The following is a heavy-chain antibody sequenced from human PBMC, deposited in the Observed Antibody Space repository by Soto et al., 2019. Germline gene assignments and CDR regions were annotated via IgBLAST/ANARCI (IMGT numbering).Heavy chain of an antibody. J-gene: IGHJ4*02. V-gene: IGHV4-59*01. Sequence: WETLSLPCSASGGAISSYYWSWIRQPPGKGLEWIGYIYYTGSTNYNPSLKSRLSISVDTPKNQFSLTLKAVTGAETAVYYCSRGISVAGPSDYWGQGTLVTVSS. D-gene: IGHD6-19*01. CDR2: IYYTGST. CDR1: GGAISSYY. CDR3: SRGISVAGPSDY.